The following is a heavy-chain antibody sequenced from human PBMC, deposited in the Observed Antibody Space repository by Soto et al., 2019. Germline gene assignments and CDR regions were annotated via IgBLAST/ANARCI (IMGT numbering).Heavy chain of an antibody. D-gene: IGHD3-10*01. CDR3: ARDNTMVRGVTNGPVDY. Sequence: GGSLRLSCVASGFTFSSYAMHWVRQAPGKGLEWVAVISYDGSNKYYADSVKGRFTISRDNSKNTLYLQMNSLRAEDTAVYYCARDNTMVRGVTNGPVDYWGQGTLVTVSS. J-gene: IGHJ4*02. CDR2: ISYDGSNK. V-gene: IGHV3-30-3*01. CDR1: GFTFSSYA.